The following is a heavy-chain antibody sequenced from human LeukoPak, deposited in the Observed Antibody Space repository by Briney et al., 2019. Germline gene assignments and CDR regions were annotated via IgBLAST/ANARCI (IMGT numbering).Heavy chain of an antibody. V-gene: IGHV1-2*02. J-gene: IGHJ4*02. Sequence: ASVKVSCKASGGTFISYAISWVRQARGQGLECMGWINPNSGGTNNAQKFQGRVTITRDTSISTAYMELSRLRSDDTAVYYCARLISREYSSSFSPLDYWGQGTLVTVSS. D-gene: IGHD6-13*01. CDR3: ARLISREYSSSFSPLDY. CDR2: INPNSGGT. CDR1: GGTFISYA.